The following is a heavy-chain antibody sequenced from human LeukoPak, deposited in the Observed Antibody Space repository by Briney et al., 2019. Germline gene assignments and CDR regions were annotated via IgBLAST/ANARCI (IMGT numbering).Heavy chain of an antibody. CDR1: VGSISSRSYY. CDR2: IYYSGST. J-gene: IGHJ6*03. CDR3: ARHDCSGGSCYPYHYYYYMDV. V-gene: IGHV4-39*01. Sequence: PSETLSLTCTVSVGSISSRSYYWGWLRQPPGKGLEWIASIYYSGSTYYNPSLKSRVTISVDTSKNQFSLKLSSVTAADTAVYYCARHDCSGGSCYPYHYYYYMDVWGKGTTVTVSS. D-gene: IGHD2-15*01.